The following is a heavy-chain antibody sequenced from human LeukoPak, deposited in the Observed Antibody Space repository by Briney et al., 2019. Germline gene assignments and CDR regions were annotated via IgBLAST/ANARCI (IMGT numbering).Heavy chain of an antibody. CDR1: GFTFSSNW. Sequence: GGSLRLSCAVSGFTFSSNWMSWVRQAPGKGLEWVSSISSSSSYIYYADSVKGRFTISRDNAKNSLYLQMNSLRAEDMALYYCAKDMFHSSSSYFDYWGQGTLVTVSS. J-gene: IGHJ4*02. CDR2: ISSSSSYI. CDR3: AKDMFHSSSSYFDY. D-gene: IGHD6-6*01. V-gene: IGHV3-21*04.